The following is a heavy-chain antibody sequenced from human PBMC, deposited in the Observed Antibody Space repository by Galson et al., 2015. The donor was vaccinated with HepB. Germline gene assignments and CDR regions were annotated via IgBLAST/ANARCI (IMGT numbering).Heavy chain of an antibody. CDR2: ISSSSSYI. CDR3: ARSQPSPVPAAMGVYYYYYYMDV. Sequence: SLRLSCAASGFTFSSYSMNWVRQAPGKGLEWVSSISSSSSYIYYADSVKGRFTISRDNAKNSLYLQMNSLRAEDTAVYYCARSQPSPVPAAMGVYYYYYYMDVWGKGTTVTVSS. D-gene: IGHD2-2*01. J-gene: IGHJ6*03. V-gene: IGHV3-21*01. CDR1: GFTFSSYS.